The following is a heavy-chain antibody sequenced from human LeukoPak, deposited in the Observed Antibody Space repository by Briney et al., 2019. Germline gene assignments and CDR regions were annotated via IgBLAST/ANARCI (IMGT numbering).Heavy chain of an antibody. V-gene: IGHV1-2*02. CDR2: INPNSGGA. D-gene: IGHD6-13*01. CDR1: GYTFTSYG. J-gene: IGHJ6*03. Sequence: ASVKVSCKASGYTFTSYGISWVRQAPGQGLEWVGWINPNSGGAKYAQNFQGRVIMTTDTSISTAYMELSSLRSDDTAVYYCARSSPPTYYHFYYYMDVWGKGSTVTVSS. CDR3: ARSSPPTYYHFYYYMDV.